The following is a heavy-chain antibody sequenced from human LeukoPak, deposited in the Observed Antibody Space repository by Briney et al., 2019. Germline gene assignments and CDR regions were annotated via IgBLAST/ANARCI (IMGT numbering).Heavy chain of an antibody. J-gene: IGHJ3*02. Sequence: GGSLRLSCAASGFTFSSYGMHWVRQAPGKGLEWVAVISYDGSNKYYADSVKGRFTISRDNSKNTLYLQMNSLRAEDTAVYYCTTMVRGVSAFDIWAKGQWSPSLQ. CDR1: GFTFSSYG. V-gene: IGHV3-30*03. D-gene: IGHD3-10*01. CDR2: ISYDGSNK. CDR3: TTMVRGVSAFDI.